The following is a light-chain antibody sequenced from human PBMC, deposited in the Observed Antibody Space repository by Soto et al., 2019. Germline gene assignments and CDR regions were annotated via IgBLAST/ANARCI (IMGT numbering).Light chain of an antibody. CDR3: ASYAGSSNWV. CDR2: EVS. J-gene: IGLJ3*02. Sequence: QSALTQPPSASGSPGQSVTISCTGTSSDIGGFNYVSWYQQHPGRAPKLMILEVSKRPSGVPDRFSGSKSGNTASLTVSGLQAEDEADYFCASYAGSSNWVFGGGTKVTVL. CDR1: SSDIGGFNY. V-gene: IGLV2-8*01.